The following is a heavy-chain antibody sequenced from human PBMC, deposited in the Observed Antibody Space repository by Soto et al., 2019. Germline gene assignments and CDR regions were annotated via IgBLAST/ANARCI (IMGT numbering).Heavy chain of an antibody. J-gene: IGHJ4*02. CDR1: GYTFTGNY. D-gene: IGHD1-7*01. Sequence: QVQLVQSGAEVKKPGASVKVSCKASGYTFTGNYIHWGRQPPGQGPEWMGEISPVTGGAKYAQKFQGRVTMTRDTSITTVYMELTNLSPDDTAVYYCGRGRSGELVVFYWGQGTLVSVSS. V-gene: IGHV1-2*02. CDR2: ISPVTGGA. CDR3: GRGRSGELVVFY.